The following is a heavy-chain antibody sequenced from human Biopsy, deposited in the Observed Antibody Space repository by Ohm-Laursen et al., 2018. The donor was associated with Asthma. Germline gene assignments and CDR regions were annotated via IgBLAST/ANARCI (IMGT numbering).Heavy chain of an antibody. Sequence: SPRLSCTASGFVFSQCGMHWVRQGPGKGLEWVALVSSDGHNKYYEDSVKGRFTISRDNSRNRLYLQINRLTVEDLAVYFCARQSGQDYGDSSGFDIWGQGQRSPPLQ. V-gene: IGHV3-30*03. CDR1: GFVFSQCG. J-gene: IGHJ3*02. D-gene: IGHD3-22*01. CDR2: VSSDGHNK. CDR3: ARQSGQDYGDSSGFDI.